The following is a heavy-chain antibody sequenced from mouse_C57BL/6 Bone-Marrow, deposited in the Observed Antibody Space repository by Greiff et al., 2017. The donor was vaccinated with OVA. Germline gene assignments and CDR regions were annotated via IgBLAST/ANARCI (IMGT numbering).Heavy chain of an antibody. CDR1: GFTFSSYA. J-gene: IGHJ2*01. CDR2: ISDGGSYT. D-gene: IGHD1-1*01. Sequence: EVQLVESGGGLVKPGGSLKLSCAASGFTFSSYAMSWVRQTPEKRLEWVATISDGGSYTYYPDNVKGRFTISRDNAKNNLYLQMSHLKSEDTAMYYCARKGIYYYGSSYFFDYWGQGTTLTVSS. V-gene: IGHV5-4*01. CDR3: ARKGIYYYGSSYFFDY.